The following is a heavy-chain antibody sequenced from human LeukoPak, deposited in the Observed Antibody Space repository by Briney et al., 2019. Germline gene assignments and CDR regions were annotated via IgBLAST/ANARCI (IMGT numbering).Heavy chain of an antibody. J-gene: IGHJ2*01. Sequence: PGGSLRLSCAASGFTVSSSYMSWVRQAPGKGLEWVSVIYSDGSTYYADSVKGRFAISRDNSQNTLYLQMNSLRAEDTAVYYCARGSHYDSSGFTLFDLWGRGTLVTVSS. CDR2: IYSDGST. CDR1: GFTVSSSY. D-gene: IGHD3-22*01. V-gene: IGHV3-66*01. CDR3: ARGSHYDSSGFTLFDL.